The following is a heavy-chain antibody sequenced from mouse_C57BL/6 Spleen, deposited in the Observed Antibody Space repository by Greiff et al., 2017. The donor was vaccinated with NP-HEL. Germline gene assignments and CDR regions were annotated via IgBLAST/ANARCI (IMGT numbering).Heavy chain of an antibody. Sequence: EVQLVESGGGLVKPEGSLKLSCAASGFTFSDYGMHWVRQAPEKGLEWVAYISSGSSTIYYADTVKGRFTISRDNAKNTLFLQMTSLRSEDTAMYYCARPDYGSSLDYWGQGTTLTVSS. CDR2: ISSGSSTI. V-gene: IGHV5-17*01. J-gene: IGHJ2*01. CDR3: ARPDYGSSLDY. D-gene: IGHD1-1*01. CDR1: GFTFSDYG.